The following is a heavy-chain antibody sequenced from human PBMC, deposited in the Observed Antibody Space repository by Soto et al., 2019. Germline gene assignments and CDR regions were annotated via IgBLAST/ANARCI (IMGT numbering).Heavy chain of an antibody. CDR2: IVVGSGNT. CDR3: AAGSTVTTFNYFDY. CDR1: GFTFTSSA. J-gene: IGHJ4*02. V-gene: IGHV1-58*01. D-gene: IGHD4-17*01. Sequence: SVKVSCKASGFTFTSSAVQWVRQARGQRLEWIGWIVVGSGNTNYAQKFQERVTITRDMFTSTAYMELSSLRSEDTAVYYCAAGSTVTTFNYFDYWGQGTLVTVSS.